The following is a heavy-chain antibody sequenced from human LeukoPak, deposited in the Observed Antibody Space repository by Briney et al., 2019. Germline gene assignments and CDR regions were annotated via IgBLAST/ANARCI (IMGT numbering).Heavy chain of an antibody. V-gene: IGHV1-24*01. J-gene: IGHJ3*02. CDR3: ATDPLNGYAGLADI. D-gene: IGHD5-18*01. CDR2: FDPEDGET. Sequence: ASVKVSCKVSGYTLTELSMHWVRQAPGKGLEWMGGFDPEDGETIYAQKFQGRVTMTEDTSTDTAYMELSSLRSEDTAVYYCATDPLNGYAGLADIWGQGTMVTVSS. CDR1: GYTLTELS.